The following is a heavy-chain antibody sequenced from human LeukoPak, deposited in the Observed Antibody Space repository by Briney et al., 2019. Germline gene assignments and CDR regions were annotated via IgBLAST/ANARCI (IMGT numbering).Heavy chain of an antibody. CDR3: TRVGYIDEGIDY. D-gene: IGHD5-24*01. CDR1: GFPFSSYW. CDR2: IKQDGSKK. V-gene: IGHV3-7*04. J-gene: IGHJ4*02. Sequence: GGSLRLSCVASGFPFSSYWMSWVRQAPGKGLEWVANIKQDGSKKSYVDSVKGRFTISRDNAKNSLYLQMNSLRAEDTAIYYCTRVGYIDEGIDYWGQGTLVTVSS.